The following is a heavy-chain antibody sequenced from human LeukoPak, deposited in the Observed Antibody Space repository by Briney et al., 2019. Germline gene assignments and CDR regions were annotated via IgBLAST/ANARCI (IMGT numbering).Heavy chain of an antibody. CDR2: IYTSGST. CDR1: GGSISSYY. J-gene: IGHJ4*02. D-gene: IGHD3-9*01. V-gene: IGHV4-4*07. CDR3: AGNYDILTGVDY. Sequence: SETLSLTCTVSGGSISSYYWSWIRQPAGKGLEWIRRIYTSGSTNYNPSLKSRVTMSVDTSKNQFSLKLSSVTAADTAVYYCAGNYDILTGVDYWGQGTLVTVSS.